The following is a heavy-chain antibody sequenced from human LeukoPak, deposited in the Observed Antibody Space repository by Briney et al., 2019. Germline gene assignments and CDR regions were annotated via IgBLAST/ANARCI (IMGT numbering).Heavy chain of an antibody. V-gene: IGHV4-34*01. CDR3: ARRAAYLIAVAGYFDY. D-gene: IGHD6-19*01. CDR2: INHSGST. CDR1: GGSFSGYY. Sequence: SETLSHTCAVYGGSFSGYYWCWIRQPPGKGLEWIGEINHSGSTNYNPSLKSRVTISVDTSKNQFSLKLSSVTAADTAVYYCARRAAYLIAVAGYFDYWGQGTLVTVSS. J-gene: IGHJ4*02.